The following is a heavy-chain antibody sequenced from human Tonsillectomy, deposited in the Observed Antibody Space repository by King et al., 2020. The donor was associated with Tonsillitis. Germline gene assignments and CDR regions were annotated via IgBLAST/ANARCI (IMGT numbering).Heavy chain of an antibody. D-gene: IGHD1-1*01. CDR2: ISSSGSSI. Sequence: VQLVESGGGLVQPGGSLRLSCAASGFTFSSYSIHWVRQAPGKGLEWGSYISSSGSSIYYADSVKGRFTISRDNAKNSLYLQMNSLRAEDTAVYYCARGLVGRRGDYGMDVWGQGTTVTVSS. CDR1: GFTFSSYS. V-gene: IGHV3-48*01. CDR3: ARGLVGRRGDYGMDV. J-gene: IGHJ6*02.